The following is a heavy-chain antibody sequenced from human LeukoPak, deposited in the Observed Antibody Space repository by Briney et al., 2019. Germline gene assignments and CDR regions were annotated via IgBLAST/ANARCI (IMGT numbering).Heavy chain of an antibody. V-gene: IGHV3-23*01. CDR2: MKGGGET. CDR1: GFSFTNYA. CDR3: ARASWISPADAVC. Sequence: PGGSLRLSCAASGFSFTNYAMSWVRQAPAGGPEWLSSMKGGGETFYADSVKGRFTLSRDDSRNTVYLQLNNLRVEDTAIYYCARASWISPADAVCWGQGTQVTVSS. J-gene: IGHJ4*02. D-gene: IGHD2-2*03.